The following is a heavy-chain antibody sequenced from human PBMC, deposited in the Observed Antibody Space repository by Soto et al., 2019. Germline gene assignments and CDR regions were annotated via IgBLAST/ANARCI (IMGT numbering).Heavy chain of an antibody. CDR1: GFTFSSYA. D-gene: IGHD3-9*01. V-gene: IGHV3-23*01. CDR3: AKSDADILTGYANYYYYGMDV. CDR2: ISGSGGST. J-gene: IGHJ6*02. Sequence: GGSLRLSCAASGFTFSSYAMSWVRQAPGKGLEWVSAISGSGGSTYYADSVKGRFTISRDNSKNTLYLQMNSLRAEDTAVYYCAKSDADILTGYANYYYYGMDVWGQGTTVTVSS.